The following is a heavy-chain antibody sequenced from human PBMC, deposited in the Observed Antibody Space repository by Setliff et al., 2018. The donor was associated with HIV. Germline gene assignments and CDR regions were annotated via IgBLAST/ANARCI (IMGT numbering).Heavy chain of an antibody. Sequence: PSETLSLTCTVSGGSISSYYWSWIRQFPGGGLEWIGYIYYSGSTKYNPSLKRRVTISVDTSQNQVSLKLTSVTTSDTATYYCAKHKRIAVILEADVWGEGTTVTVSS. V-gene: IGHV4-59*08. CDR3: AKHKRIAVILEADV. CDR2: IYYSGST. D-gene: IGHD3-22*01. CDR1: GGSISSYY. J-gene: IGHJ6*04.